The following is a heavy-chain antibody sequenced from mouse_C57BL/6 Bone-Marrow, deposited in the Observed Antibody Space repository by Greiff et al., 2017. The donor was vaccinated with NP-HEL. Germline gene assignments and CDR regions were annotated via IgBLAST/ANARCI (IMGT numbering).Heavy chain of an antibody. D-gene: IGHD2-4*01. V-gene: IGHV5-4*01. CDR1: GFTFSSYA. CDR2: ISDGGSYT. J-gene: IGHJ3*01. CDR3: ARDRLDYDYDWFAY. Sequence: EVKLMESGGGLVKPGGSLKLSCAASGFTFSSYAMSWVRQTPEKRLEWVATISDGGSYTYYPDNVKGRFTISRDNAKNNLYLQMSQLKSEDTAMYYCARDRLDYDYDWFAYWGQGTLVTVSA.